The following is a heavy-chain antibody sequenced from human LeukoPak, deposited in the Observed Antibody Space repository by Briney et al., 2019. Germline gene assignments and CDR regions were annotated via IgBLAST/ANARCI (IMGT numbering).Heavy chain of an antibody. CDR3: DLVASGNWWFDP. V-gene: IGHV1-2*02. CDR1: GYTLSVYH. J-gene: IGHJ5*02. Sequence: GASVKVSCKTSGYTLSVYHIHWVRQAPGQGLEWMGWINPNSGDTNYAQQLQGRVTMTRDTSISTAYMELNSLRSDDTAVYYCDLVASGNWWFDPWGQGTLVTVSS. CDR2: INPNSGDT. D-gene: IGHD2-8*02.